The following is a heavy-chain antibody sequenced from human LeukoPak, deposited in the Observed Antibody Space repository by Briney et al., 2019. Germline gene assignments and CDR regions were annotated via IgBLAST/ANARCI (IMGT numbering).Heavy chain of an antibody. Sequence: SETLSLTCTVSGGSISSGDYYWSWIRQPPGKGLEWIGYIYYSGSTNYSPSLKSRVTISVDTSKNQFSLKLSSVTAADTAVYYCARGQRSYFRAVDDWGQGTLVTVSS. CDR2: IYYSGST. CDR1: GGSISSGDYY. J-gene: IGHJ4*02. CDR3: ARGQRSYFRAVDD. D-gene: IGHD1-26*01. V-gene: IGHV4-61*08.